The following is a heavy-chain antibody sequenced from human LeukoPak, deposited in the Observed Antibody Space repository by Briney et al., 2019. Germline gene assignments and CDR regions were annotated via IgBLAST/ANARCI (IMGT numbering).Heavy chain of an antibody. CDR3: ASGFLSAYCGGDCPPGY. CDR2: IYYSGST. Sequence: SETLSLTCTVSGGSISSYYWSWIWQPPGKGLEWIGYIYYSGSTNYNPSLKSRVTISVDTSKNQFSLKLSSVTAADTAVYYRASGFLSAYCGGDCPPGYWGQGTLVTVSS. V-gene: IGHV4-59*01. D-gene: IGHD2-21*02. J-gene: IGHJ4*02. CDR1: GGSISSYY.